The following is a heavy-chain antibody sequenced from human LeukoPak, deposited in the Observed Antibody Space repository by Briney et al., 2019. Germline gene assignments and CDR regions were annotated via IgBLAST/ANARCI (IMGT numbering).Heavy chain of an antibody. CDR2: ISGTGLTT. V-gene: IGHV3-23*01. Sequence: GGSLRLSCAASGFTFGDYAMSWVRQAPGKGLEWASVISGTGLTTHYADSVKGRFTISRDNSKNTLYLQMNSLRADDTSVYYCAKDPVASPGTGYFYGMDVWGQGTALTVSS. CDR3: AKDPVASPGTGYFYGMDV. J-gene: IGHJ6*02. D-gene: IGHD6-13*01. CDR1: GFTFGDYA.